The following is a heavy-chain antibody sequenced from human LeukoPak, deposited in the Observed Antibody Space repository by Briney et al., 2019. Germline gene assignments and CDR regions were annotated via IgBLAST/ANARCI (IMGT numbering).Heavy chain of an antibody. CDR2: IIPILGIA. D-gene: IGHD3-22*01. CDR3: ARDRQSPDSSGYYYLAD. Sequence: SVKVSCKASGGTFSSYAISWVRQAPGQGLEWMGRIIPILGIANYAQKFQGRVTITADKSTSTAYMELSSLRSEDTAVYYCARDRQSPDSSGYYYLADWGQGTLVTVSS. CDR1: GGTFSSYA. V-gene: IGHV1-69*04. J-gene: IGHJ4*02.